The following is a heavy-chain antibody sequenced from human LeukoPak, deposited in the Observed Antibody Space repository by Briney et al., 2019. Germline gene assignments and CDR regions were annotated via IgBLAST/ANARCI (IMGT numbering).Heavy chain of an antibody. CDR2: VYGGGST. D-gene: IGHD2-15*01. J-gene: IGHJ6*02. CDR3: AKDFGNRYCSGGSCFRDGMDV. V-gene: IGHV3-53*05. CDR1: GFTVSNNY. Sequence: GGSLRLSCAASGFTVSNNYMSWVRQAPGKGLEWVSVVYGGGSTYYADSVKGRFTISRDNSKNSLYLQMDSLRTEDTALYYCAKDFGNRYCSGGSCFRDGMDVWGQGTTVTVSS.